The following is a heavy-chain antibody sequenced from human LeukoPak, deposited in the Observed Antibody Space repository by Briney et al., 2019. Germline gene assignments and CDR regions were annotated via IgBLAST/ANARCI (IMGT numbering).Heavy chain of an antibody. J-gene: IGHJ4*02. CDR2: IWSDGGDK. CDR3: ARDHRTTVTVYYFDY. D-gene: IGHD4-17*01. Sequence: PGGSLRLSCSASGFTFSSYAMHWVRQAPGKGLEWVAVIWSDGGDKYYADSVKGRFTISRDNSKNTLYLQMNSLRAEDTAVYYCARDHRTTVTVYYFDYWGQGTLVTVSS. V-gene: IGHV3-33*08. CDR1: GFTFSSYA.